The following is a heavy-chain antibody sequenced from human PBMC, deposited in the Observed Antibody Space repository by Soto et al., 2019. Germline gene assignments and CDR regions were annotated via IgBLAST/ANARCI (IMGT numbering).Heavy chain of an antibody. J-gene: IGHJ4*02. CDR3: ASGQVVAAPH. CDR1: GGSISSGGYS. D-gene: IGHD2-15*01. CDR2: IYHSGST. V-gene: IGHV4-30-2*01. Sequence: QLQLQESGSGLVKPSQTLSLTCAVSGGSISSGGYSWSWIRQPPGKGLEWIGYIYHSGSTYYNPSPKRRVTISVDRSKNQFSPKLSSVPAADTAVYYCASGQVVAAPHWGQGTLVTVSS.